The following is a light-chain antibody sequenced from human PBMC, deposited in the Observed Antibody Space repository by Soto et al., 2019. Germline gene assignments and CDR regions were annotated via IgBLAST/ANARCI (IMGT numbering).Light chain of an antibody. Sequence: QSVLTQPASVSASPGQSITIPCTGTSSDVDGYNYVSWYQQRPGKAPKLIIYEVSHRPSGVSNRFSGTKSGNTASLTISGLQAEDETDYYCTSYTNSGTHVFGTGTKVTVL. CDR3: TSYTNSGTHV. CDR2: EVS. V-gene: IGLV2-14*01. CDR1: SSDVDGYNY. J-gene: IGLJ1*01.